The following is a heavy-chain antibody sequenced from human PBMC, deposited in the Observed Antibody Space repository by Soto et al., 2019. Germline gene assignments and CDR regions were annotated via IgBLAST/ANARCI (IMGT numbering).Heavy chain of an antibody. D-gene: IGHD2-2*01. CDR1: GGSISSNNW. V-gene: IGHV4-4*02. CDR3: ARGPRLSVAVPSDYYGMDV. CDR2: IYHGGST. J-gene: IGHJ6*02. Sequence: QVQLQESGPGLVKPSGTLSLTCAVSGGSISSNNWWSWVRQPPGKGLEWIGEIYHGGSTNYNPSLKNRATISVDKSQNQLSLQLNSVTAAETAVYYCARGPRLSVAVPSDYYGMDVWGQGTTVTVSS.